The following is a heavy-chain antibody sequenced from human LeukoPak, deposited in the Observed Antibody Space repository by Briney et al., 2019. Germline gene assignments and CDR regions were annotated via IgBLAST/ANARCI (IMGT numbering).Heavy chain of an antibody. D-gene: IGHD3-22*01. J-gene: IGHJ4*02. CDR1: GGSFSGYY. CDR2: INHNGSN. V-gene: IGHV4-34*01. Sequence: SETLSLTCAVYGGSFSGYYWSWIRLPPGKGLEWIGEINHNGSNNYNSSLKSRGTTSVDTSKKQCSLKMRSVTAADTAVYYCARTTTADDSSGYLDYWGQGTLVTVSS. CDR3: ARTTTADDSSGYLDY.